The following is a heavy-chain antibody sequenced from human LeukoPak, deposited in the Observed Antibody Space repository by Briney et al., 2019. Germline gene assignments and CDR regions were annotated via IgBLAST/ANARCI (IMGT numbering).Heavy chain of an antibody. D-gene: IGHD3-9*01. V-gene: IGHV3-30*03. CDR1: GFTFGNFW. J-gene: IGHJ6*03. CDR3: ARDAVSRTYYDILTGYYRYYYYYMDV. CDR2: ISYDGSNK. Sequence: GGSLRLSCAVSGFTFGNFWMRWVRQAPRRGLEGVAVISYDGSNKYYAHSVKGRFTISRDNSKNSLSLQMNCLRAEDTAVYYCARDAVSRTYYDILTGYYRYYYYYMDVWGKGNTVTVSS.